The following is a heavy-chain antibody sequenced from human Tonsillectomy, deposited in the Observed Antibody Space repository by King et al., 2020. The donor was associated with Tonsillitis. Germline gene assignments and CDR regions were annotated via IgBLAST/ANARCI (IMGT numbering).Heavy chain of an antibody. V-gene: IGHV3-33*08. J-gene: IGHJ4*02. CDR3: ARERDTTVPYYFDY. CDR1: GFTFSSYG. D-gene: IGHD4-17*01. CDR2: IWYDGSNK. Sequence: VQLVESGGGVVQPGRSLRLSCAASGFTFSSYGMHWVRQAPGKGLEWVAVIWYDGSNKYYADSVKGRFTISRDNSKNTLYLQMNSLRAEDTAVYYCARERDTTVPYYFDYWGQGTLVTVSS.